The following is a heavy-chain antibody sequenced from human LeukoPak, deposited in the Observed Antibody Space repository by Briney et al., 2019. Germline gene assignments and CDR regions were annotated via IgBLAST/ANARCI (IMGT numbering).Heavy chain of an antibody. V-gene: IGHV4-34*01. CDR2: INHSGSI. CDR1: GGSFSGYY. J-gene: IGHJ4*02. CDR3: ARDVGRTYNWNDVGGAYFDY. D-gene: IGHD1-20*01. Sequence: SETLSLTCAVYGGSFSGYYWSWIRQPPGKGLEWIGEINHSGSINYDPSLKSRVTISVDTSKNQFSLKLSSVTAADTAVYYCARDVGRTYNWNDVGGAYFDYWGQGTLVTVSS.